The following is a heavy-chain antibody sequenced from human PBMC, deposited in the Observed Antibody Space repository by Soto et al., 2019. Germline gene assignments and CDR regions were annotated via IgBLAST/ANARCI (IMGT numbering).Heavy chain of an antibody. D-gene: IGHD2-2*01. J-gene: IGHJ3*02. Sequence: GGSLRLSCAASGFTFSDYYMSWIRQAPGKGLEWVSYISSSGSTIYYADSVKGRFTISRDNAKNSLYLQMNSLRAEDTAVYYCEVYCSSTSCPNDAFDIWGQGTMVTVSS. CDR3: EVYCSSTSCPNDAFDI. CDR1: GFTFSDYY. CDR2: ISSSGSTI. V-gene: IGHV3-11*01.